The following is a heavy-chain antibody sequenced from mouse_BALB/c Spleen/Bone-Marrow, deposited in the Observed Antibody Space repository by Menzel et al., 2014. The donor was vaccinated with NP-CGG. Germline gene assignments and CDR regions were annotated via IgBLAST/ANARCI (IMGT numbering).Heavy chain of an antibody. D-gene: IGHD2-3*01. CDR3: TTFYCSRFSC. Sequence: VQLQQSGAELVKPGASVKLSCTASGFNIKDTYKPWVNQRPEQGLEWIGRIDPANAITKYDPKLPGKATLPAHTSSNTAYLQLSRLPSKDTAIYYRTTFYCSRFSCWGQGTLFSFSA. CDR1: GFNIKDTY. CDR2: IDPANAIT. J-gene: IGHJ3*01. V-gene: IGHV14-3*02.